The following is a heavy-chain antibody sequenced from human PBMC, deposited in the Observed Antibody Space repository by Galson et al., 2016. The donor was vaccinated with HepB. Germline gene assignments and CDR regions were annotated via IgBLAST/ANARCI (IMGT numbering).Heavy chain of an antibody. D-gene: IGHD2-21*02. CDR2: ISNNNFYI. J-gene: IGHJ4*02. Sequence: SLRLSCAASGFTFSPYTIHWVRQAPGKGLEWVSPISNNNFYIYYADSVKGRFTISRDDAKDSLYLQMNSLSAADTAVYYCARDLSETARNYFDSWGQGTLVTVSS. CDR3: ARDLSETARNYFDS. V-gene: IGHV3-21*01. CDR1: GFTFSPYT.